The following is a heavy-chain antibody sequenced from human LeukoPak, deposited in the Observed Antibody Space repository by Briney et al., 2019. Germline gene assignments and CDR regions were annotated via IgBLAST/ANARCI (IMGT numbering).Heavy chain of an antibody. V-gene: IGHV4-4*07. J-gene: IGHJ6*03. D-gene: IGHD3-10*01. Sequence: SETLSLTCTVSGGSISSYYWSWIRQPAGKGLEWIGRIYTSGSTNYNPSLKSRVTMSVDTSKNQFSLKLSSVTAADTAVYYCARDRTTMDRFYYYYYMDVWGKGTTVTISS. CDR1: GGSISSYY. CDR3: ARDRTTMDRFYYYYYMDV. CDR2: IYTSGST.